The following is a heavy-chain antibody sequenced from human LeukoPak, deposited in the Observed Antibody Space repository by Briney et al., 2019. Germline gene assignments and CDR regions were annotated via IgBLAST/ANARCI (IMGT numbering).Heavy chain of an antibody. D-gene: IGHD3-22*01. J-gene: IGHJ4*02. CDR1: GGSISSSSYY. CDR2: IYYSRST. CDR3: ERNYDSSGYYLLFDY. Sequence: SETLSLTCTVSGGSISSSSYYWGWIRQPPGNGLEWIGSIYYSRSTYYNPYLKSRVTISADTSKNQFSLKLSSVTAADTAVYYCERNYDSSGYYLLFDYWGQGTLVTVSS. V-gene: IGHV4-39*01.